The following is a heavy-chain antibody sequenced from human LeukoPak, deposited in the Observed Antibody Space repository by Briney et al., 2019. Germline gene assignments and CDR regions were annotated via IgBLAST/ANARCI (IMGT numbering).Heavy chain of an antibody. Sequence: SETLSLTCTVSGYSISSGYFWGWIRQPPGKGLEWIGTIYNSGSTYYNASLESRVTISVDTSKNQFSPKLSSVTAADTAVYYCARAYSSSWYFNWFDPWGQGTLVTVSS. CDR1: GYSISSGYF. CDR3: ARAYSSSWYFNWFDP. J-gene: IGHJ5*02. V-gene: IGHV4-38-2*02. CDR2: IYNSGST. D-gene: IGHD6-13*01.